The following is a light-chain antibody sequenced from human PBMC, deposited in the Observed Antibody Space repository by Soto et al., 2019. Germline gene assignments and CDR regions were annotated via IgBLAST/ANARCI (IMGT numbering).Light chain of an antibody. CDR2: GTS. V-gene: IGKV3-20*01. J-gene: IGKJ1*01. Sequence: EIVLTQSPGTLSLAPGEGAALSCSASQSLDSRYFSWYQQIPGQAPRLLMYGTSSRATGIPDRFSGSGSGTDFTLTISRLEPEDFAVYYCQHYDASQWTFGQGTKVVI. CDR3: QHYDASQWT. CDR1: QSLDSRY.